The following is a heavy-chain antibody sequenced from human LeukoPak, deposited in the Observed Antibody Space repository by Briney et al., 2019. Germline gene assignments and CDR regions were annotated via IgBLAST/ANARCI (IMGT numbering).Heavy chain of an antibody. J-gene: IGHJ5*02. CDR3: ARASPNGAFDP. Sequence: GGSLRLSCAASGFTFSSYSMNWVRQAPGKGLEGVSYISSSSSTIYYADSVKGRFTISRDNAKNSLYLQMNSLRAEDTAVYYCARASPNGAFDPWGQGTLVTVSS. D-gene: IGHD1-26*01. V-gene: IGHV3-48*04. CDR1: GFTFSSYS. CDR2: ISSSSSTI.